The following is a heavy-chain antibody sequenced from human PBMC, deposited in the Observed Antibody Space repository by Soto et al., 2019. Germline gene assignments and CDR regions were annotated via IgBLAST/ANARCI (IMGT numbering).Heavy chain of an antibody. Sequence: QVQLQESGPGLVKPSETLSLTCTVSGDSVNSGSYYWSWIRQPPGMGLEWLGYIFYSGTTNYNPSLKSRVTISLHTSKNQFSLNLTSVTAADTAVYYCTSVSMSYYFHTSGQYDYDFWGRGTLVTVSS. CDR1: GDSVNSGSYY. CDR2: IFYSGTT. CDR3: TSVSMSYYFHTSGQYDYDF. D-gene: IGHD3-22*01. J-gene: IGHJ4*02. V-gene: IGHV4-61*01.